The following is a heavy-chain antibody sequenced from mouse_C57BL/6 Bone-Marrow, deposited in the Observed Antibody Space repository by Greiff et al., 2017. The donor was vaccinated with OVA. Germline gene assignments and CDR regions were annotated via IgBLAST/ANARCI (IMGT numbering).Heavy chain of an antibody. D-gene: IGHD4-1*01. CDR1: GFTFSDYG. V-gene: IGHV5-15*01. Sequence: EVHLVGSGGGLVQPGGSLKLSCAASGFTFSDYGMAWVRQAPRKGPEWVAFISNLAYSIYYADTVTGRFTISRENAKNTLYLEMSSLRSEDTAMYYCARLLGYYYAMDYWGQGTSVTVSS. CDR3: ARLLGYYYAMDY. J-gene: IGHJ4*01. CDR2: ISNLAYSI.